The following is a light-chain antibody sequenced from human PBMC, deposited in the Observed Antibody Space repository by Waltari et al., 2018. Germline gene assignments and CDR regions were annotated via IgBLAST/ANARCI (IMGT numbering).Light chain of an antibody. CDR2: RAS. Sequence: DIQMTQYPSPLSASVGDIVTISCRASQSISGSLNWYQQKPGKAPNLLIYRASNLNTGVPSRFSGRGSGTDFTLTISSLQPEDFAVYFCQQSFNAPWTFGQGTKVEMK. J-gene: IGKJ1*01. CDR3: QQSFNAPWT. CDR1: QSISGS. V-gene: IGKV1-39*01.